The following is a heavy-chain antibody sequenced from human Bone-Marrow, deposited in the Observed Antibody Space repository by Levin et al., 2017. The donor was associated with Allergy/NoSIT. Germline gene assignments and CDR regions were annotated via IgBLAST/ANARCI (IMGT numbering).Heavy chain of an antibody. V-gene: IGHV5-51*01. Sequence: KVSCKGSGYSFTTYWIAWVRQMPGKGLDRMGIIYPRDSDTRYSPSFQGQVTISADKSISTAYVQWSSLRASDAAIYYCARIREATVTTTLDYWGQGTLVTVSS. CDR3: ARIREATVTTTLDY. J-gene: IGHJ4*02. CDR1: GYSFTTYW. D-gene: IGHD4-17*01. CDR2: IYPRDSDT.